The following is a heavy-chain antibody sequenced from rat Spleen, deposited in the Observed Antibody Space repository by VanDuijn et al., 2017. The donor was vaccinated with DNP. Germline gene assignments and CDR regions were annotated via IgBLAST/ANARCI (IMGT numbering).Heavy chain of an antibody. V-gene: IGHV5-31*01. CDR2: ITSSGDNT. Sequence: EVRLVESGGDLVQPGRSLKLSCVASRFTFNNFWMTWFRQVPGKGLDWVASITSSGDNTLYPDSVKGRFTISRDIAKNTLYLQMNSLRSEDTATYFCAIYAYSGDNWFGYWGQGTLVTVSS. J-gene: IGHJ3*01. CDR1: RFTFNNFW. D-gene: IGHD1-1*01. CDR3: AIYAYSGDNWFGY.